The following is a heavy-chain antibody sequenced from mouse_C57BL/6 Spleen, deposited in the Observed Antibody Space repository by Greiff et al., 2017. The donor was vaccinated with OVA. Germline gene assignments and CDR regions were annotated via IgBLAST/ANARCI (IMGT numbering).Heavy chain of an antibody. CDR3: ARDDYGDYAMDY. CDR1: GFTFSDYY. V-gene: IGHV5-16*01. J-gene: IGHJ4*01. CDR2: INYDGSST. Sequence: DVKLVESEGGLVQPGSSMKLSCTASGFTFSDYYMAWVRQVPEKGLEWVANINYDGSSTYYLDSLKSRFIISRDNAKNILYLQMSSLKSEDTATYYCARDDYGDYAMDYWGQGTSVTVSS. D-gene: IGHD1-1*01.